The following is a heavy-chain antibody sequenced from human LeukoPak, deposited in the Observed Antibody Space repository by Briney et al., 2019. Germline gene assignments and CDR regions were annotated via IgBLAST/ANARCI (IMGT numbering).Heavy chain of an antibody. CDR3: ARTPSSEWFGELLYEFHNYYYGMDV. Sequence: GGSLRLSCAASGFTFSSYAMSWVRQAPGKGLEWVSGISDSSGYTYYADSVKGRFTISRDNSKNTLYLQMNGLRAEDTAVYYCARTPSSEWFGELLYEFHNYYYGMDVWGQGTTVTVSS. CDR1: GFTFSSYA. CDR2: ISDSSGYT. J-gene: IGHJ6*02. V-gene: IGHV3-23*01. D-gene: IGHD3-10*01.